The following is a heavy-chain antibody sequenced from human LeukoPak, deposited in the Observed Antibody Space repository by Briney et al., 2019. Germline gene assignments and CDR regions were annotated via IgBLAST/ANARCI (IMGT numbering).Heavy chain of an antibody. Sequence: GGSLRLSCAASGFTFSSYWMHWVRQAPGKGLVWVSRINRDGSSTSYADSVKGRFTISRDNAKNTLYLQMNSLRAEDTAVYYCARADSSSWYVYYFDYWGQGTLVTVSS. J-gene: IGHJ4*02. CDR3: ARADSSSWYVYYFDY. V-gene: IGHV3-74*01. CDR1: GFTFSSYW. CDR2: INRDGSST. D-gene: IGHD6-13*01.